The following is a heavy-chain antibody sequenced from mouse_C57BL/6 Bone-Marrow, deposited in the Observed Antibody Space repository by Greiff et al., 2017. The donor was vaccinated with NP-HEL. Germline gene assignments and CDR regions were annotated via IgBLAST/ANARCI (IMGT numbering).Heavy chain of an antibody. Sequence: EVKLVESGGGLVKPGGSLKLSCAASGFTFSSYAMSWVRQTPEKRLEWVATISDGGSYTYYPDNVKGRFTISRDNAKNNLYLQMSHLKSEDTAMYYCARDWQAQALYFDYWGQGTTLTVSS. D-gene: IGHD3-2*02. CDR1: GFTFSSYA. V-gene: IGHV5-4*01. CDR3: ARDWQAQALYFDY. J-gene: IGHJ2*01. CDR2: ISDGGSYT.